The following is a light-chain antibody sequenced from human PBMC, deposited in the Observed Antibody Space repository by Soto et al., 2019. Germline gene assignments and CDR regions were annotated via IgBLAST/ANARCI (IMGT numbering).Light chain of an antibody. CDR2: GAS. CDR3: QQYISSSWT. J-gene: IGKJ1*01. CDR1: SSY. V-gene: IGKV3-20*01. Sequence: EIALTQSPGTPSLSPGERATLSCRASSSYLAWYQQKVGHAPRLLIYGASIRATGIPDRFSGSASGTDFTLTISRLEPEDSAVYYCQQYISSSWTFGQGTKVDVK.